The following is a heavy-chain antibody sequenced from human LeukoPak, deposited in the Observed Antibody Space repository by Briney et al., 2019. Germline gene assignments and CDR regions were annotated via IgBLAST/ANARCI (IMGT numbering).Heavy chain of an antibody. V-gene: IGHV4-39*07. CDR2: IYYSVRT. J-gene: IGHJ6*03. CDR1: GGSFRSSSYY. Sequence: SETLSLTCTVSGGSFRSSSYYWGWIRQPPGKGLEWIGSIYYSVRTYYNPSLKSLVTIPVDTSKNQFSLKLSPAAAADTAVYNCARVSYSSSYRISYNYNYWDVWGKGTTVTVPS. CDR3: ARVSYSSSYRISYNYNYWDV. D-gene: IGHD6-6*01.